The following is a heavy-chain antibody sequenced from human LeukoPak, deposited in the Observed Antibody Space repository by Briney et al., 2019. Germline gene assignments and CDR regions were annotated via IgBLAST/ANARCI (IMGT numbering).Heavy chain of an antibody. J-gene: IGHJ6*02. CDR2: IYYSGST. CDR3: ARVPTAHYYYYGMDV. CDR1: GGSISSSSYY. Sequence: SETLSLTCTVSGGSISSSSYYWGWIRQPPGKGLEWIGSIYYSGSTYYNPSLKSRVTISVDTSKNQFSLKLSSVTAADTAVYYCARVPTAHYYYYGMDVWGQGTTVTVSS. V-gene: IGHV4-39*07.